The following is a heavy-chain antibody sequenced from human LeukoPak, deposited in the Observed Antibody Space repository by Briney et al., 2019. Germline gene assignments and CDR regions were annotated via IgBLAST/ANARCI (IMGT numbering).Heavy chain of an antibody. CDR1: GDSVSSSSDA. V-gene: IGHV6-1*01. CDR3: ARGRNNAFDI. CDR2: TYYRSN. Sequence: SQTLSLTYAISGDSVSSSSDARNWIRQSPSRGLEWLGRTYYRSNDYAVSVKTRMTINVDTSKNQVSLQLSSVTPEDTAVYYCARGRNNAFDIWGQGTMVTVSS. D-gene: IGHD1/OR15-1a*01. J-gene: IGHJ3*02.